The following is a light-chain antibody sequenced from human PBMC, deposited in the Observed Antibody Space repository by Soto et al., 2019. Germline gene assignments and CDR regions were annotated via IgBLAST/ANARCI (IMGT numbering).Light chain of an antibody. J-gene: IGLJ1*01. V-gene: IGLV2-23*02. CDR3: CSYTSGSTYV. CDR1: SSDVGSYNL. Sequence: QSLLTQPASVSGSPGQSITISCTGTSSDVGSYNLVTWYQHNPGKAPKLLIYDVSKWPSGVSNRFSGSKSGNTASLTIFGLQAEDEADYYCCSYTSGSTYVFGTGTKDTVL. CDR2: DVS.